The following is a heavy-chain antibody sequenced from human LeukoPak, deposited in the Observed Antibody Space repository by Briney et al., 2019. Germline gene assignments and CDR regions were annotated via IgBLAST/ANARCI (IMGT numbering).Heavy chain of an antibody. CDR3: ARQDAGDFWSGYYPNWFDP. V-gene: IGHV4-39*01. Sequence: SETLSLTCTVSGGSISSSSYYWGWIRQPPGKGLEWIGSIYYSGSTYYNPSLKSRVPISVDTSKNQFSLKLSSVTAADTAVYYCARQDAGDFWSGYYPNWFDPWGQGTLVTVSS. CDR1: GGSISSSSYY. CDR2: IYYSGST. J-gene: IGHJ5*02. D-gene: IGHD3-3*01.